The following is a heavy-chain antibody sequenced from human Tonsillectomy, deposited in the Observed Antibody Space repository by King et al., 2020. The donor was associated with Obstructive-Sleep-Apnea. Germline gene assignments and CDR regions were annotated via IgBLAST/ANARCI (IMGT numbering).Heavy chain of an antibody. V-gene: IGHV4-59*01. D-gene: IGHD6-19*01. CDR2: FYYSGST. CDR1: GGSISSYY. Sequence: QLQESGPGLVKPSETLSLTCTVSGGSISSYYWSWLRQPPGKGLEWIGYFYYSGSTNYNPSLKSRVTISVDTSKNQFSLELSSVTAADTAVYYCARGPVGQWLVLDYWGQGTLVTVSS. J-gene: IGHJ4*02. CDR3: ARGPVGQWLVLDY.